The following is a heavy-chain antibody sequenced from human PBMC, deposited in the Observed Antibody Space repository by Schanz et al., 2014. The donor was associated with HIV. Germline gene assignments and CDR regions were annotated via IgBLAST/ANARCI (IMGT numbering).Heavy chain of an antibody. CDR2: INALGTTT. J-gene: IGHJ2*01. V-gene: IGHV3-74*01. Sequence: VQLVESGGGVVQPGRSLRLSCAASGFTFSTYAMHWVRQAPGKGLVWVSRINALGTTTAYADSVKGRFAISRDNAKRTLYLQMNSLRAEESAVFYCARESNGAFDLWGRGTLVTVSS. CDR1: GFTFSTYA. CDR3: ARESNGAFDL.